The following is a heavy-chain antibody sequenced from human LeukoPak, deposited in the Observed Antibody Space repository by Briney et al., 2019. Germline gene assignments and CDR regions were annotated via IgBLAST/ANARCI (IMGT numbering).Heavy chain of an antibody. CDR3: ASLNIPAAIAPQFDP. D-gene: IGHD2-2*02. CDR1: GGSISSSSYY. Sequence: ETLSLTCTVSGGSISSSSYYWGWIRQPPGKGLEWIGSIYYSGSTYYNPSLKSRVTISVDTSKNQFSLKLSSVTAADTAVYYCASLNIPAAIAPQFDPWGQGTLVTVSS. CDR2: IYYSGST. J-gene: IGHJ5*02. V-gene: IGHV4-39*01.